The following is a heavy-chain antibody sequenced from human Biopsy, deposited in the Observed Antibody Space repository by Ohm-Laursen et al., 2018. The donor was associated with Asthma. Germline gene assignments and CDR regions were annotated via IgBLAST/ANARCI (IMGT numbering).Heavy chain of an antibody. CDR2: ISFDGRTK. CDR1: GLTFRNYG. D-gene: IGHD6-13*01. Sequence: SLRLSCTASGLTFRNYGMHWVRQAPGKGLEWVALISFDGRTKYFADSVKGRFTISRDNSKNTVYLQMNSLTGEDTAVYYCAKDKGGPRIGVAGTFDHWGQGTLVTVSS. J-gene: IGHJ4*02. CDR3: AKDKGGPRIGVAGTFDH. V-gene: IGHV3-30*18.